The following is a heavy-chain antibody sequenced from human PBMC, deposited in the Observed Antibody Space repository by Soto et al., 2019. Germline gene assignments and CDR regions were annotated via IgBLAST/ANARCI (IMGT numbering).Heavy chain of an antibody. CDR1: GGSISSGGYY. CDR2: IYYSGST. CDR3: ARDPPSSSWTGGGFDY. J-gene: IGHJ4*02. Sequence: QVQLQESGPGLVKPSQTLSLTCTVSGGSISSGGYYWSWIRQHPGKGLEWIGYIYYSGSTYYNPAPKSRVTIPEEPSKNHFSLKLSSVTAADTAVYYCARDPPSSSWTGGGFDYWGQGTLVTVSS. D-gene: IGHD6-13*01. V-gene: IGHV4-31*03.